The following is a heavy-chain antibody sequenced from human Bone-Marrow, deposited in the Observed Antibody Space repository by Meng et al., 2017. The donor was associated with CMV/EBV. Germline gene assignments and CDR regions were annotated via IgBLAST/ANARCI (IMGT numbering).Heavy chain of an antibody. CDR1: GFTFSSYA. V-gene: IGHV3-30*04. CDR3: ARVIQLRYRYGYYFDY. Sequence: GGSLRLSCAVSGFTFSSYAMHWVRQAPGKGLEWVAVISYDGSNKYYADSVKGRFTISRDNSKNTLYLQMNSLRAEDTAVYYCARVIQLRYRYGYYFDYWGQGTLVTVSS. CDR2: ISYDGSNK. J-gene: IGHJ4*02. D-gene: IGHD5-18*01.